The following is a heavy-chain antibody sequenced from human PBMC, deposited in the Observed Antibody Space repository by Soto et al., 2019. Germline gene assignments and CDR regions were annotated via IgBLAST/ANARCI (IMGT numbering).Heavy chain of an antibody. Sequence: ASVKVSCKASGYIFTDYYMHWVRQAPGQELGWMGRINPNSGGTNYAQKFQGRVTMTRDTSISTAYMELSRLRSDDTAVYYCARDQSSGWLDAFDIWGQGTMVTVSS. J-gene: IGHJ3*02. V-gene: IGHV1-2*06. D-gene: IGHD6-19*01. CDR2: INPNSGGT. CDR1: GYIFTDYY. CDR3: ARDQSSGWLDAFDI.